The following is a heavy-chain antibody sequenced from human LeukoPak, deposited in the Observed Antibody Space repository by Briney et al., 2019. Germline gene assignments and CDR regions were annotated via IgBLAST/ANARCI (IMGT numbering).Heavy chain of an antibody. V-gene: IGHV4-61*01. CDR3: ARESQQLVPPFFDY. D-gene: IGHD6-6*01. CDR1: GGSVSSGSYY. J-gene: IGHJ4*02. Sequence: SKTLFLTCTVSGGSVSSGSYYWSWIRQPPGKGLEWIGYIYYSGSTNYNPSLKSRVTISVDTSKNQFSLKLSSVTAADTAVYYCARESQQLVPPFFDYWGQGTLVTVSS. CDR2: IYYSGST.